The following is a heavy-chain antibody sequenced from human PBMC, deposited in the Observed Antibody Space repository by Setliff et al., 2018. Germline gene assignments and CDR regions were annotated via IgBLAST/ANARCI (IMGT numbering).Heavy chain of an antibody. Sequence: GGSLRLSCTASGLTFGDYAMGWVRQAPGKGLEWVGYIRSKAYGETTEYAASVEDRFTISRDDPKNTAYLQMNSLKTEDTAVYYCTRARDRSGYWDFDYWGQGTLVTVSS. CDR1: GLTFGDYA. CDR3: TRARDRSGYWDFDY. J-gene: IGHJ4*02. V-gene: IGHV3-49*04. CDR2: IRSKAYGETT. D-gene: IGHD3-3*01.